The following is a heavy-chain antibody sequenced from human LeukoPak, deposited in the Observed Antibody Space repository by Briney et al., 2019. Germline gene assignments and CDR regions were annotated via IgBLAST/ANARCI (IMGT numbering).Heavy chain of an antibody. Sequence: GGSLRLSCAASGFTFSSYSMNWVRQAPGKGLEWVSYISSSSSTIYYADSVKGRFTISRDNAKNSLYLQMNSLRAEDTAVYYCARDNDRLAFDIWGQGTMVTVSS. CDR2: ISSSSSTI. V-gene: IGHV3-48*04. D-gene: IGHD3-22*01. CDR1: GFTFSSYS. J-gene: IGHJ3*02. CDR3: ARDNDRLAFDI.